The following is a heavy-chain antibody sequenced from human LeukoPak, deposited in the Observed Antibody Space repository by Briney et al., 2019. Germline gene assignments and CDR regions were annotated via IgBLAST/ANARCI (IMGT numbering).Heavy chain of an antibody. J-gene: IGHJ4*02. CDR2: ISYNGGAP. Sequence: GGSLRLSCAASGFTFSSYAMNWVRQAPGKGLEWVSTISYNGGAPSYVDSVKGRFTISRDNSKNTLYLQMNSLRAEDTAVYYCAKEEGRMAAAGPLDYWGQGTLVTVSS. CDR1: GFTFSSYA. CDR3: AKEEGRMAAAGPLDY. V-gene: IGHV3-23*01. D-gene: IGHD6-13*01.